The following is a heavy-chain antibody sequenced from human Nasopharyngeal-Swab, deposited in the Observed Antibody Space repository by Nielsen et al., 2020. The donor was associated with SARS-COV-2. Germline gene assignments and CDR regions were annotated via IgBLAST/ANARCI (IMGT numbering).Heavy chain of an antibody. V-gene: IGHV3-48*04. Sequence: GGSLRLSCAASGFTFSSYGMHWVRQAPGEGLEWVSSISSSGFTIYYADSVKGRFTISRDNARNSLYLQMNSLRAEDTALYYCARESPRTNWHDGYFDYWGHGTLVTVSS. J-gene: IGHJ4*01. CDR3: ARESPRTNWHDGYFDY. D-gene: IGHD1-1*01. CDR2: ISSSGFTI. CDR1: GFTFSSYG.